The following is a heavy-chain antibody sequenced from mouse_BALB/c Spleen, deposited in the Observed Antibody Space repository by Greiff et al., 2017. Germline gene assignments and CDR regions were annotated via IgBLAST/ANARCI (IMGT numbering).Heavy chain of an antibody. J-gene: IGHJ3*01. CDR2: IDPENGDT. D-gene: IGHD2-12*01. Sequence: VQLQQSGAELVRSGASVKLSCTASGFNIKDYYMHWVKQRPEQGLEWIGWIDPENGDTEYAPKFQGKATMTADTSSNTAYLQLSSLTSEDTAVYYCNSLTTQFAYWGQGTQVTVSA. CDR1: GFNIKDYY. CDR3: NSLTTQFAY. V-gene: IGHV14-4*02.